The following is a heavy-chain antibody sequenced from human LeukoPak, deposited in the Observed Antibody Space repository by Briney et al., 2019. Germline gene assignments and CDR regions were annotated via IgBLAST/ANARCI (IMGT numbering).Heavy chain of an antibody. V-gene: IGHV3-66*01. D-gene: IGHD5-12*01. CDR1: GFTVSTNY. Sequence: GSLRLPCAASGFTVSTNYMSWVRQAPGKGLEWVSVIYSGGSAYYADSVEGRFTISRDNSKNTLYLQMNSLRAEDTAVYYCARKPTTPDDYWGQGTLVTVSS. CDR2: IYSGGSA. J-gene: IGHJ4*02. CDR3: ARKPTTPDDY.